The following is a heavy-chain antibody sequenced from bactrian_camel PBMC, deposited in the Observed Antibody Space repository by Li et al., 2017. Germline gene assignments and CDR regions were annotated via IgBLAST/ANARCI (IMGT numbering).Heavy chain of an antibody. V-gene: IGHV3S28*01. J-gene: IGHJ4*01. CDR3: SEDRCLGGSWRYLEAYEYNY. Sequence: QLVESGGGSVSAGGSLRLSCTASEFTYSRTYLGWFRQGPGKRREGVAAINARGGVTYYADSVKGRFIMALDGSKNTLLLQMNNLKPEDSAMYYCSEDRCLGGSWRYLEAYEYNYWGQGTQVTVS. CDR2: INARGGVT. D-gene: IGHD6*01. CDR1: EFTYSRTY.